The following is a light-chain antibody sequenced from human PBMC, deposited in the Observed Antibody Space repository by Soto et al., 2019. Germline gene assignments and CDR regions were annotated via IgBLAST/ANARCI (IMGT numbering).Light chain of an antibody. CDR2: EVS. J-gene: IGLJ2*01. Sequence: QSALTQPASVSGSPGQSITISCTGTSSDVGGYNYVSWYQQHPGKAPRLMIYEVSNRPSGVSYRFSGSKSGNTASLTISGLRSEDEADYYCSSHTNTHTLAVLFGGGTKLTVL. V-gene: IGLV2-14*01. CDR3: SSHTNTHTLAVL. CDR1: SSDVGGYNY.